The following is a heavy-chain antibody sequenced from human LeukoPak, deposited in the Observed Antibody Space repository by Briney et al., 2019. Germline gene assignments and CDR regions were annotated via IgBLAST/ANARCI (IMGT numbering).Heavy chain of an antibody. CDR3: ARQGSSSWYFQDY. CDR1: GFTFTSYA. D-gene: IGHD6-13*01. CDR2: ISSSDSTK. V-gene: IGHV3-48*04. Sequence: PGGSLRLSCAASGFTFTSYAMNWVRQAPGKGLEWVSYISSSDSTKNYADSVKGRFTISRDNAKNSLYLQMNSLRAEDTAVYYCARQGSSSWYFQDYWGQGTLVTVSS. J-gene: IGHJ4*02.